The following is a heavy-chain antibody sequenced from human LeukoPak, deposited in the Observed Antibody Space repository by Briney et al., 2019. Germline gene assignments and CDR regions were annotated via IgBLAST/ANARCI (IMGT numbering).Heavy chain of an antibody. J-gene: IGHJ4*02. V-gene: IGHV3-7*01. CDR1: GFTFSSYW. Sequence: GGSLRLSCAASGFTFSSYWMSWVRQAPGKGLEWVANIKQDGSEKYYVDSVKGRFTISRDNSKNTLYLQMNSLRAEDTAVYYCARADALIQLWFFDYWGQGTLVTVSS. CDR2: IKQDGSEK. CDR3: ARADALIQLWFFDY. D-gene: IGHD5-18*01.